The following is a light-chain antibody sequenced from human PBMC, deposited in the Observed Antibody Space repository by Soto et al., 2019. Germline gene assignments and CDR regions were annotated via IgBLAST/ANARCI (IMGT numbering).Light chain of an antibody. V-gene: IGLV2-23*02. CDR3: CSYAGSSTSV. Sequence: QSAPAQPSSGSGAPGQAVTISCPGTSSVVGSYNLVSWYQQHPGKAPKLMIYEVSKRPSGVSNRFSGSKSGNTASLTISGLQAEDEADYYCCSYAGSSTSVFGTGTKATVL. J-gene: IGLJ1*01. CDR1: SSVVGSYNL. CDR2: EVS.